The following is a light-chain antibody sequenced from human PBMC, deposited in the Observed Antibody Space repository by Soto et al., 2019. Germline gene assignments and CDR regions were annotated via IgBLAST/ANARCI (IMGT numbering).Light chain of an antibody. CDR1: QTVLNNY. CDR2: GAS. J-gene: IGKJ1*01. Sequence: EIVLTQSPGTLSLSPGERATLSCRASQTVLNNYLTWYQQKPGQAPRRLIFGASIRATGIQDRFSGSGSGTDFTLTISRLEPEDFAVYYCKQYGSSPRTFGQGTKVDIK. CDR3: KQYGSSPRT. V-gene: IGKV3-20*01.